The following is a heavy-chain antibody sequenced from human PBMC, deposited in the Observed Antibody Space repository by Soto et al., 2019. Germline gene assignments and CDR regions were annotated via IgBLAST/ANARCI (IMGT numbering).Heavy chain of an antibody. J-gene: IGHJ6*02. CDR1: GGSISSGGYY. CDR3: ARDTPTTVRTGATNYREVSGMDV. Sequence: QVQLQESGPGLVKPSQTLSLTCTVSGGSISSGGYYWSWIRQHPGKGLEWIGYIYYSGSTYYNPSLKSRVTISVDTSKNQFSLKLSSVTAADTAVYYCARDTPTTVRTGATNYREVSGMDVWGQGTTVTVSS. CDR2: IYYSGST. V-gene: IGHV4-31*03. D-gene: IGHD4-4*01.